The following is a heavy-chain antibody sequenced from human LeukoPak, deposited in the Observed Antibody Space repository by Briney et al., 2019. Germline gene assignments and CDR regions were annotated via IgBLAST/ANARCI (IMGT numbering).Heavy chain of an antibody. Sequence: HSGGSLRLSCAASGFTFSSYAMSWVRQAPGKGLEWVSAISGSGGSTYYADSVKGRFTISRGNSKNTLYLQMNSLRAEDTAVYYCAKDIVAAAGSDAFDIWGQGTMVTVSS. V-gene: IGHV3-23*01. CDR2: ISGSGGST. D-gene: IGHD6-13*01. CDR1: GFTFSSYA. CDR3: AKDIVAAAGSDAFDI. J-gene: IGHJ3*02.